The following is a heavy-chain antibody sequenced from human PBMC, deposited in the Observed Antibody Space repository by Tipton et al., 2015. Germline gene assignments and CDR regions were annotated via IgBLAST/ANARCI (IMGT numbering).Heavy chain of an antibody. J-gene: IGHJ5*02. CDR3: ARVMVRGVIEWFDP. Sequence: TLSLTCTVSGGSISHYYWSWIRQPPGKGLEWFGHIYYSGSTNYNPSLKSRVTISVDKSKNQFSLRLTSVTAADTAVYYCARVMVRGVIEWFDPWGQGTLVTVSS. CDR1: GGSISHYY. D-gene: IGHD3-10*01. V-gene: IGHV4-59*12. CDR2: IYYSGST.